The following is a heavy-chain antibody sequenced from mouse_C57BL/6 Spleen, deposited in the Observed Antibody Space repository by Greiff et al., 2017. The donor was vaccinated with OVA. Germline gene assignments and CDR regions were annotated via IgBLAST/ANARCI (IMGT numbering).Heavy chain of an antibody. V-gene: IGHV1-69*01. J-gene: IGHJ3*01. CDR2: IDPSDSYT. CDR1: GYTFTSYW. D-gene: IGHD3-2*01. Sequence: VKLMESGAELVMPGASVKLSCKASGYTFTSYWMHWVKQRPGQGLEWIGEIDPSDSYTNYNQKFKGKSTLTVDKSSSTAYMQLSSLTSEDSAVYYCASSDSGFAYWGLGTLVTVSA. CDR3: ASSDSGFAY.